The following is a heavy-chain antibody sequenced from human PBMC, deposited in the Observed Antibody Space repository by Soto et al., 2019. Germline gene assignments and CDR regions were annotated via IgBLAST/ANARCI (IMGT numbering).Heavy chain of an antibody. CDR1: GFTFTSSA. Sequence: GASVKVSCRASGFTFTSSAVQWVRQARGQRLEWIGWIVVGSGNTNYAQKFQERVTITRDMSTSTAYMELSSLRSEDTAVYYCAADVDKYSGYDGPWFDPWGQGTLVTVSS. CDR3: AADVDKYSGYDGPWFDP. J-gene: IGHJ5*02. V-gene: IGHV1-58*01. D-gene: IGHD5-12*01. CDR2: IVVGSGNT.